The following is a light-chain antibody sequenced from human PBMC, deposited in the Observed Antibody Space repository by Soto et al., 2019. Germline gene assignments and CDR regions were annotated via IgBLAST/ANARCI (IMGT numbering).Light chain of an antibody. V-gene: IGLV1-40*01. CDR3: QSYDRGRGVV. CDR2: GNS. Sequence: QSVLTQPPSVSGAPGQRVTISCTGSSSNIGAGYDVHWYQQLPGTAPKLLIYGNSNRPSGVPDRFSGSKSGTSASLAITGLQAEDEADYDFQSYDRGRGVVFGGGTKVTVL. J-gene: IGLJ2*01. CDR1: SSNIGAGYD.